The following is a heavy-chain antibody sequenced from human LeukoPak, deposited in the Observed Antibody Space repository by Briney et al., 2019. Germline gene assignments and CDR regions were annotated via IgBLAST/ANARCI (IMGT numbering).Heavy chain of an antibody. V-gene: IGHV3-23*01. J-gene: IGHJ4*02. Sequence: GGSLRLSRTASGFIFSSYAMNWVRQAPGKGLEWVSVMTSSGGGTDYADSVKGRFTISRDNFKNTLYLQMNSLRAEDTAVYYCAKAHYFGSGSFDHWGQGTLVTVSP. CDR1: GFIFSSYA. CDR2: MTSSGGGT. CDR3: AKAHYFGSGSFDH. D-gene: IGHD3-10*01.